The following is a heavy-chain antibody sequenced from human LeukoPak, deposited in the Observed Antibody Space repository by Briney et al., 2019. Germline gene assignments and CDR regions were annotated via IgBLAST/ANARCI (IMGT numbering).Heavy chain of an antibody. Sequence: ASVKVSCKASGYTFTSYAIRCVRQAPGQGLEWMGWISAYNGNTNYAQKLQGRVTMTTDTSTSTAYMELRSLRSDDTAVYYCARDRIAAAGYYYYGMDVWGQGTTVTVSS. J-gene: IGHJ6*02. CDR2: ISAYNGNT. V-gene: IGHV1-18*01. CDR3: ARDRIAAAGYYYYGMDV. CDR1: GYTFTSYA. D-gene: IGHD6-13*01.